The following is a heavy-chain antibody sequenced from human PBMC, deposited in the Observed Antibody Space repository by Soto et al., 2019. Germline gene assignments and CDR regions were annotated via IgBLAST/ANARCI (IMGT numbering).Heavy chain of an antibody. CDR2: INPNSGGT. D-gene: IGHD3-22*01. Sequence: GASVKVSCKASGYTFTGYYMHWVRQAPGQGLEWMGWINPNSGGTNYAQKIQGWVTMTRDTSISTAYMELSRLRSDDTAVYYCARDPIYDSSGPGFDYWGQGTLVTVSS. J-gene: IGHJ4*02. V-gene: IGHV1-2*04. CDR1: GYTFTGYY. CDR3: ARDPIYDSSGPGFDY.